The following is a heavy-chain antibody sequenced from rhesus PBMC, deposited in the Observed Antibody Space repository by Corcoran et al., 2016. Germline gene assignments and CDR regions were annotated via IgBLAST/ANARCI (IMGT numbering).Heavy chain of an antibody. CDR3: ARGLDY. V-gene: IGHV4S10*01. D-gene: IGHD2-21*01. CDR1: GGSISDSYR. J-gene: IGHJ4*01. Sequence: QVQLQESGPGVVKPSETLSLTCAVSGGSISDSYRWSWIRQPPGKGLEWIGYIYGRSTSTNYNPSLKSRVNISKDTSKNQFSLKLSSVTAADTAVYYCARGLDYWGQGVLVTVSS. CDR2: IYGRSTST.